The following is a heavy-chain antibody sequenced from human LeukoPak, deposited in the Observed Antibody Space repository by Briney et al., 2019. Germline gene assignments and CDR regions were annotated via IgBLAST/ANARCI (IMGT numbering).Heavy chain of an antibody. J-gene: IGHJ5*02. V-gene: IGHV4-30-2*01. CDR1: GGSISSADYS. CDR3: AGGFFARENPGSWFDP. Sequence: SQTLSLTCAVSGGSISSADYSWNWIRQPPGKGLEWIGYIFHTGNTFYNPSLKSRVTISVDRSKNQFSLRLTSVTAADTAVYYCAGGFFARENPGSWFDPWGQGTLVTVSP. D-gene: IGHD3-10*01. CDR2: IFHTGNT.